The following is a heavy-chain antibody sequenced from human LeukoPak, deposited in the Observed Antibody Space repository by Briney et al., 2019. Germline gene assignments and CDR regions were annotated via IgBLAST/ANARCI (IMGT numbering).Heavy chain of an antibody. Sequence: GGSLRLSCAASGFTFSSYAMRWVRQAPGKGLEWVSTISGSGGSTYYADSVKGRFTISRDNSKNTLYLQMNSLRAEDTAVYYCAKVSHIVVVTATTHFDYWGQGTLVTVSS. V-gene: IGHV3-23*01. CDR3: AKVSHIVVVTATTHFDY. D-gene: IGHD2-21*02. J-gene: IGHJ4*02. CDR1: GFTFSSYA. CDR2: ISGSGGST.